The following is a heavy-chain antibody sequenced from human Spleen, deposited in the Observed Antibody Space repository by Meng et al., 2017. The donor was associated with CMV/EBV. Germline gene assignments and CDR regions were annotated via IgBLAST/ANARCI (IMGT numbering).Heavy chain of an antibody. Sequence: GGSLRLSCAASGFTFSDYYMSWIRQAPGKGLEWVSYISSTGSTIYYADSVKGRFTISRDNAKNSLYLQMNSLRAEDTAVYYCASEWLSKSYFDYWGQGTLVTVSS. D-gene: IGHD3-22*01. J-gene: IGHJ4*02. V-gene: IGHV3-11*01. CDR1: GFTFSDYY. CDR3: ASEWLSKSYFDY. CDR2: ISSTGSTI.